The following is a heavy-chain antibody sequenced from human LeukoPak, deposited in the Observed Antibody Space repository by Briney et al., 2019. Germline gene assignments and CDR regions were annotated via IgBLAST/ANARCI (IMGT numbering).Heavy chain of an antibody. D-gene: IGHD5-18*01. J-gene: IGHJ4*02. CDR1: GFTFSTYA. CDR3: AKDGQLCLDY. V-gene: IGHV3-30*04. Sequence: GGSLRLSCAASGFTFSTYAIHWVRQAPGKGLEWVAVISFDGVNTFYADSVKGRFTISRDNSNNTVYLQMNSLRAEDTAVYYCAKDGQLCLDYWGQGTLVTVSS. CDR2: ISFDGVNT.